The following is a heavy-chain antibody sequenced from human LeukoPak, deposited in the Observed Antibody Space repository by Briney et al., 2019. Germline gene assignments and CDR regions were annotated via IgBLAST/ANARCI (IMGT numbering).Heavy chain of an antibody. D-gene: IGHD3-3*01. J-gene: IGHJ4*02. Sequence: SETLSLTCAVYGGSFSGYYWSWIRQPSGKGLEWIGEINHSGSTYYNPSLKSRVAISVDTSKNQFSLKLSSVTAADTAVYYCARYKYYDFWSGYSNFDCWGQGTLVTVSS. CDR2: INHSGST. CDR1: GGSFSGYY. V-gene: IGHV4-34*01. CDR3: ARYKYYDFWSGYSNFDC.